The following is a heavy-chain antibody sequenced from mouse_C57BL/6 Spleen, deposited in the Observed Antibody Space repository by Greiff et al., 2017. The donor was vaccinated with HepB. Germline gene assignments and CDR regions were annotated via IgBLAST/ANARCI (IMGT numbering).Heavy chain of an antibody. D-gene: IGHD5-5*01. Sequence: VQLQQSGPELVKPGASVKISCKASGYAFSSSWMNWVKQRPGKGLEWIGRLYPGDGDTNYNGKFKGKATLTADKSSSPAYMQLSSLTSEDSAVYFCATLPSLDYWGQGTSVTVSS. V-gene: IGHV1-82*01. J-gene: IGHJ4*01. CDR3: ATLPSLDY. CDR1: GYAFSSSW. CDR2: LYPGDGDT.